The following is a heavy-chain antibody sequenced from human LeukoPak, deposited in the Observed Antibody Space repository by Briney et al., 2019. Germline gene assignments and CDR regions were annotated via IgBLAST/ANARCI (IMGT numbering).Heavy chain of an antibody. Sequence: SETLSLTCAVSGGSISSSNWWSWVRQPPGKGLEWIGEIYHSGSTNYNPSLKSRVTISVDKSKNQFSLKLSSVTAADTAVYYCAREHYYDSSGYFGYWGQGTLVTVSS. V-gene: IGHV4-4*02. D-gene: IGHD3-22*01. CDR1: GGSISSSNW. J-gene: IGHJ4*02. CDR2: IYHSGST. CDR3: AREHYYDSSGYFGY.